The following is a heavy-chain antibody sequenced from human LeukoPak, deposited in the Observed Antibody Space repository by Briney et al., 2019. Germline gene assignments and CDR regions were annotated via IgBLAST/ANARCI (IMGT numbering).Heavy chain of an antibody. Sequence: GGSLRLSCAASGFTVSSNYMSWVRQAPGKGLEWVSVIYSGGSTYYADSVKGRFTISRDNSKNTLYLQMNSLRAEDTAVYYCASGPTGYYYYYYMDVWGKGTTVTVSS. D-gene: IGHD4-17*01. V-gene: IGHV3-53*01. CDR3: ASGPTGYYYYYYMDV. CDR2: IYSGGST. CDR1: GFTVSSNY. J-gene: IGHJ6*03.